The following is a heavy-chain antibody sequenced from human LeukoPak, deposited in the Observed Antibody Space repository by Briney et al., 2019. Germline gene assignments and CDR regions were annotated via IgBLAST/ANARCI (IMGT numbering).Heavy chain of an antibody. CDR2: INHSGST. J-gene: IGHJ4*02. D-gene: IGHD3-9*01. CDR3: ARGLNYDILTGYTDFDY. Sequence: SETLSFTCAVYGGSFSGYYWSWIRQPPGKGLEWIGEINHSGSTNYNPSLKSRVTISVDTSKNQFSLKLSSVTAADTAVYCCARGLNYDILTGYTDFDYWGQGTLVTVSS. CDR1: GGSFSGYY. V-gene: IGHV4-34*01.